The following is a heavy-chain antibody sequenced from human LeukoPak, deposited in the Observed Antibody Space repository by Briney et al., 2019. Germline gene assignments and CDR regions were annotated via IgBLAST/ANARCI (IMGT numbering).Heavy chain of an antibody. D-gene: IGHD1-26*01. J-gene: IGHJ4*02. CDR1: GFTFSSYA. Sequence: GGSLRLSCAASGFTFSSYAMSWVRQAPGKGLEWVSAISGSGGSTNYADSVKGRFSISRDNFKNTLYLQMNSLRAEDTAIYYCVKRREVNRGHFDCWGQGTLVTVSS. CDR2: ISGSGGST. CDR3: VKRREVNRGHFDC. V-gene: IGHV3-23*01.